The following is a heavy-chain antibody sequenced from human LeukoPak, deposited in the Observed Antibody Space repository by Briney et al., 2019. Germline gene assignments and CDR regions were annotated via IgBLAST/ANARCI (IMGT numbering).Heavy chain of an antibody. CDR1: GFTFCTFW. V-gene: IGHV3-7*03. Sequence: GGSLRLSCAVSGFTFCTFWMAWVRQAPGKGLEWVATIKQDGYEKHYVDSVRGRFTISRDNAKNLLHLQMNSLRVEDTAVYHCVDGESLLYWGQGTLVSVSS. J-gene: IGHJ4*02. D-gene: IGHD3-10*01. CDR3: VDGESLLY. CDR2: IKQDGYEK.